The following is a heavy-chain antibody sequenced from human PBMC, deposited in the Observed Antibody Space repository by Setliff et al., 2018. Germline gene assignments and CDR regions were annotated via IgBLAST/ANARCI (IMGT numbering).Heavy chain of an antibody. CDR2: IQKSGGT. CDR1: GVSISNYY. Sequence: PSETLSLTCNVSGVSISNYYWSWIRQPPGKGLECIGYIQKSGGTNYNPSLKSRVTISVDTSTNQFPLKLRSVTAADTAVYYCARLSWDGLRYHGLDVWGQGTTVTVSS. J-gene: IGHJ6*02. V-gene: IGHV4-59*01. D-gene: IGHD3-10*01. CDR3: ARLSWDGLRYHGLDV.